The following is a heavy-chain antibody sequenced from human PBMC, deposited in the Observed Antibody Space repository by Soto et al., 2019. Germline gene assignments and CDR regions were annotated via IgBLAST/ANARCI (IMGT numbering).Heavy chain of an antibody. CDR2: IDSDGSST. Sequence: LRLSCAASGFTFGSYWMNWVRQAPGKGLVWVSRIDSDGSSTTYADSVKGRFTTSRDNAKNTLYLQMSSLRVEDTAVYYCARGRPYGMDVWGQGTTVTVSS. CDR3: ARGRPYGMDV. V-gene: IGHV3-74*01. CDR1: GFTFGSYW. J-gene: IGHJ6*02.